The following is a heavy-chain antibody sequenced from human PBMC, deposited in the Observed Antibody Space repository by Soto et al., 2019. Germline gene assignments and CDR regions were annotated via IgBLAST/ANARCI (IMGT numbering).Heavy chain of an antibody. J-gene: IGHJ4*02. CDR2: ISAYNGNT. D-gene: IGHD6-13*01. V-gene: IGHV1-18*01. CDR3: AIRPAYSSSWSY. Sequence: ASVKVSCKASGYTFISYGISWVRQAPGQGLEWMGWISAYNGNTNYAQKLQGRVTMTTDTSTSTAYMELRSLRSDDTAVYYCAIRPAYSSSWSYWGQGTLVTVSS. CDR1: GYTFISYG.